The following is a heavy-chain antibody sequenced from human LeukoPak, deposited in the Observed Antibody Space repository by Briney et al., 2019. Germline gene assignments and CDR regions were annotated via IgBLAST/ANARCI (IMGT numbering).Heavy chain of an antibody. V-gene: IGHV4-34*01. CDR2: INHSGST. CDR1: GGSFSGYY. J-gene: IGHJ6*03. CDR3: ARQTEYYDFWSGSHYYYMDV. Sequence: SETLSLTCAVYGGSFSGYYWSWIRQPPGKGLEWIGEINHSGSTNYNPSLKSRVTISVDTSKNQFSLKLSSVTAADTAVYYCARQTEYYDFWSGSHYYYMDVWGKGTTVTVSS. D-gene: IGHD3-3*01.